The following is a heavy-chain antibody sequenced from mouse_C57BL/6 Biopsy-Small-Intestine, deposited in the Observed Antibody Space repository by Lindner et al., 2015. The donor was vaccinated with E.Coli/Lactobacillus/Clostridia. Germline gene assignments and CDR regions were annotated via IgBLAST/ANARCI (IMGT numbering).Heavy chain of an antibody. V-gene: IGHV1-4*01. Sequence: VQLQESGAELARPGASVKLSCKASGYTFTSYTMRWVKQRPGQGLEWIGYINPSSGYTKYNQKFKDKATLTADKSSSTAYMQLSSLTSEDSAVYYCARAYYSNYGYIDYAMDYWGQGTSVTVSS. CDR1: GYTFTSYT. D-gene: IGHD2-5*01. CDR2: INPSSGYT. J-gene: IGHJ4*01. CDR3: ARAYYSNYGYIDYAMDY.